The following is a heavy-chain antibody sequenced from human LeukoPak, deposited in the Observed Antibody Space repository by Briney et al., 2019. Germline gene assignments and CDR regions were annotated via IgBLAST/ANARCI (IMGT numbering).Heavy chain of an antibody. J-gene: IGHJ4*02. V-gene: IGHV3-13*04. CDR3: VRGGSGWYYFDY. Sequence: GGSLRLSCAASGFTFTNYDMHWVRQVPGKGLEWVSAIGIAGDTYYPGSVRGRFTISRENAKKSLYLQMNSLRDGDTAVYYCVRGGSGWYYFDYWGQGTLVTVSS. CDR2: IGIAGDT. CDR1: GFTFTNYD. D-gene: IGHD6-19*01.